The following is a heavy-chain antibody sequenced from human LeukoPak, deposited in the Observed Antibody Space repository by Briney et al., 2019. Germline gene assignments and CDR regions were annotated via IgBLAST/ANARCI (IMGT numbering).Heavy chain of an antibody. V-gene: IGHV3-23*01. CDR1: GFTFSDYA. CDR3: ARTSREFNDCDY. J-gene: IGHJ4*02. CDR2: ITAGGGRT. Sequence: GGSLRLSCAASGFTFSDYAMSWVRQGPGKGLAWVSSITAGGGRTNYADSVKGRSTISRDNSKNTLYLQMNSLRAEDTAVYYCARTSREFNDCDYWGQGTLVTVSS. D-gene: IGHD3-10*01.